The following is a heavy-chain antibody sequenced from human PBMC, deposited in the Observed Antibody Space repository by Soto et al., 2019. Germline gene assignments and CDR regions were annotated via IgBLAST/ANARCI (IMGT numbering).Heavy chain of an antibody. CDR2: IIPIFGTA. D-gene: IGHD6-6*01. J-gene: IGHJ5*02. CDR3: AESIAARGNWFDP. CDR1: GGTFSSYA. V-gene: IGHV1-69*13. Sequence: SVKVSCKASGGTFSSYAISWVRQAPGQGLEWMGGIIPIFGTANYAQKFQGRVTITADESTSAAYMELSSLRSEDTAVYYCAESIAARGNWFDPWGQGTLVTVSS.